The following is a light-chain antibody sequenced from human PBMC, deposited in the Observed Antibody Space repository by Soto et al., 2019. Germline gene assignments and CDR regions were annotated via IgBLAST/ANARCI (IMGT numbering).Light chain of an antibody. CDR2: DDY. CDR1: NFGDKS. V-gene: IGLV3-21*02. CDR3: QVWDNSADRVAD. J-gene: IGLJ2*01. Sequence: SYELNQPPSVSVAPGQPARITCGGDNFGDKSVHWYQQKPGQAPVMVVYDDYDRPSGIPERFSGSKSGNTATLTISGVEAGDEADYFCQVWDNSADRVADFGRGTKLTVL.